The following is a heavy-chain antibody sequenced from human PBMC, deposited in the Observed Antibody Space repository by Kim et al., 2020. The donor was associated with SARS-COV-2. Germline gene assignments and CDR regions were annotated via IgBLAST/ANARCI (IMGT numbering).Heavy chain of an antibody. CDR1: GFTFDDYT. V-gene: IGHV3-43*01. Sequence: GGSLRLSCAASGFTFDDYTMHWFRQAPGKGLEWVSLISWDGGSRYSADSVKGRVSITRDKSKNYRYPQMNIMRIEDNASEYCAKSGIAAAGLPFDCWGQG. CDR3: AKSGIAAAGLPFDC. CDR2: ISWDGGSR. D-gene: IGHD6-13*01. J-gene: IGHJ4*02.